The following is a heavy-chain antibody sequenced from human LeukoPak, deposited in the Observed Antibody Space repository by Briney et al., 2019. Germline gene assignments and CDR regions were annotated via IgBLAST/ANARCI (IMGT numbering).Heavy chain of an antibody. CDR1: GGSISSGSYY. Sequence: PSQTLSLTCTVSGGSISSGSYYWSWIRQPAGKGLEWIGRIYSSGSTNYNPSLKSRVTMSVDTSTNQFSLNLSSVTAADTAVYYCARALSDFAPFYWGQGTLVTVSS. D-gene: IGHD2-21*02. CDR2: IYSSGST. CDR3: ARALSDFAPFY. V-gene: IGHV4-61*02. J-gene: IGHJ4*02.